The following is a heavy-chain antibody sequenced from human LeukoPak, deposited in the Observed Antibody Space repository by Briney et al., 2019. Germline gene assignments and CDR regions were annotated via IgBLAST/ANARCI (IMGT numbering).Heavy chain of an antibody. D-gene: IGHD3-10*01. CDR3: ARVPVYYYGSGSY. CDR1: GGSFSGYY. CDR2: INHSGST. J-gene: IGHJ4*02. V-gene: IGHV4-34*01. Sequence: SETLSLTCAVYGGSFSGYYWSWIRQPPGKGLEWIGEINHSGSTNYNPSLKSRVTISVDTSKNQFSLKLSSVTAADTAVYYCARVPVYYYGSGSYWGQGTLVTVSS.